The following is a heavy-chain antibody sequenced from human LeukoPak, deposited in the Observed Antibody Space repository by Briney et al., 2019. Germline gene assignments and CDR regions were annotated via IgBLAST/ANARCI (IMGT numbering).Heavy chain of an antibody. CDR2: TYYRSKWYN. J-gene: IGHJ6*02. D-gene: IGHD1-26*01. Sequence: SQTLSLTCAISGDSVSSNSAAWNWIRQSPSRGLEWLVRTYYRSKWYNDYAVSVKSRITINPDTSKNQFSLQLNSVTPEDTAVYYCARDKRELYHRGYYYYGMDVWGQGTTVTVSS. V-gene: IGHV6-1*01. CDR1: GDSVSSNSAA. CDR3: ARDKRELYHRGYYYYGMDV.